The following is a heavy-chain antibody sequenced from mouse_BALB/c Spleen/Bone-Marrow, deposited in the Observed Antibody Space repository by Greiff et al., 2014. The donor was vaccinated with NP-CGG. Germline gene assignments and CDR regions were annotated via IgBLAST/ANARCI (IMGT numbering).Heavy chain of an antibody. CDR2: ICYSGIT. CDR3: ARRYYAMDY. CDR1: GYSITSDYA. Sequence: VQLQQSGPGLVKPSQSLSLTCTVTGYSITSDYAWNWIRQFPGNKLEWMGYICYSGITSYNPSLKSRISITRDTSKNQFFLQLNSVTTEDTATYYCARRYYAMDYWGQGTSVTVSS. J-gene: IGHJ4*01. V-gene: IGHV3-2*02.